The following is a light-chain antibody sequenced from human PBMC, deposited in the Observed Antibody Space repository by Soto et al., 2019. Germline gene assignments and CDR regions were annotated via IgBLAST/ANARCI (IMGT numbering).Light chain of an antibody. CDR1: QSVSSN. CDR2: GTS. Sequence: IVMTQSPATLSASPGERVTLSCRASQSVSSNLAWYQQKPGQAPRLLIYGTSTRATGIPARFSGSGSGTEFTLTISSLQSADFAVYYCQQYNIWPPWTFGQGTKVDIK. CDR3: QQYNIWPPWT. J-gene: IGKJ1*01. V-gene: IGKV3-15*01.